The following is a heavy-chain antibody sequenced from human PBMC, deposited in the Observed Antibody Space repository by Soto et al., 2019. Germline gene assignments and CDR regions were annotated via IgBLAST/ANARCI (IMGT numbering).Heavy chain of an antibody. V-gene: IGHV3-11*01. Sequence: QVQLVESGGGLVKPGGSLSLSCAASGFTFSDYYMTWIHQAPGKGLEWVSYISSSGNSIYYADSVRGRFTVSRDNAKNSLFLQMNSLRAEDTAVYYCARRAAAGRSFDYWGLGTLVTVSS. CDR3: ARRAAAGRSFDY. D-gene: IGHD6-13*01. CDR2: ISSSGNSI. J-gene: IGHJ4*02. CDR1: GFTFSDYY.